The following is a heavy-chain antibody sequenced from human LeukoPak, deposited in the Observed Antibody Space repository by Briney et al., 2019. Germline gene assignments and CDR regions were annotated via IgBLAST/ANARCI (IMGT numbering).Heavy chain of an antibody. J-gene: IGHJ3*01. V-gene: IGHV3-23*01. CDR3: AKGRSWLGASDV. CDR1: GFSFKSFA. CDR2: ISSSAVST. D-gene: IGHD6-19*01. Sequence: PGGSLRLSCVASGFSFKSFAMTWVRQVPGKGLEWVSTISSSAVSTYYADSVKGRFTLSRDIPKNTLYLQMDNLRAEDTAIYYCAKGRSWLGASDVWGQGTMVTVSS.